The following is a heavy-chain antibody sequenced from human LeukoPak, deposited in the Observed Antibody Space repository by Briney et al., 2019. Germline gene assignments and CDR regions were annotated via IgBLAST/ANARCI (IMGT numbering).Heavy chain of an antibody. CDR1: GYTFTSYG. Sequence: EASVKVSCKASGYTFTSYGISWVRQAPGQGLEWMGWISTYNGNTNYAQKLQGRVTMTTDTSTSTAYMDLRSLRSDDTAMYYCTRSLHTFDYWGQGTLVTVSS. V-gene: IGHV1-18*01. J-gene: IGHJ4*02. CDR3: TRSLHTFDY. D-gene: IGHD3-16*01. CDR2: ISTYNGNT.